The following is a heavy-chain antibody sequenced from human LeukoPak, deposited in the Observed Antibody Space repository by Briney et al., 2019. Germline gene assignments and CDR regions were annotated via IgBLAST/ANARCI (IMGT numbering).Heavy chain of an antibody. CDR2: INSDGINT. D-gene: IGHD2/OR15-2a*01. V-gene: IGHV3-74*01. CDR3: AKDGSMPWGYYMDV. CDR1: GFTFSSYE. Sequence: PGGSLRLSCAASGFTFSSYEMNWVRQAPGKGLVWVSRINSDGINTSYADSVKGRFTISRDNAKNTLNLQMNSLRAEDTAVYYCAKDGSMPWGYYMDVWGKGTTVTISS. J-gene: IGHJ6*03.